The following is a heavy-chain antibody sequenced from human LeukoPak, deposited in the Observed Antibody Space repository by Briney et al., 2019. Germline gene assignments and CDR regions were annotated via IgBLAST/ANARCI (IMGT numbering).Heavy chain of an antibody. CDR2: ISSSSSTI. Sequence: GGSLRLSCAASGFTFSSYSMNWVRQAPGKGLEWVSYISSSSSTIYYAESVKGRFTISRDNAKNSMYLQMNSLRAEDTAVYYCARGGSSGRRYYSYMDVWGKGTTVTVSS. CDR3: ARGGSSGRRYYSYMDV. CDR1: GFTFSSYS. J-gene: IGHJ6*03. V-gene: IGHV3-48*01. D-gene: IGHD6-6*01.